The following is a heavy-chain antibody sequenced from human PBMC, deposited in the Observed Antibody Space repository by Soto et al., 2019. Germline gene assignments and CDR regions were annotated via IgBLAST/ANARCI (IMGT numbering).Heavy chain of an antibody. CDR2: ISGSGGST. D-gene: IGHD2-15*01. Sequence: GGSLRLSCAASGLTFSSYAMSWVRQAPGKGLEWVSAISGSGGSTYYADSVKGRFTISRDNSKNTLYLQMNSLRAEDTAVYYCARDGYCSGGSCYSVPVFDYWGQGTLVTVSS. CDR1: GLTFSSYA. V-gene: IGHV3-23*01. J-gene: IGHJ4*02. CDR3: ARDGYCSGGSCYSVPVFDY.